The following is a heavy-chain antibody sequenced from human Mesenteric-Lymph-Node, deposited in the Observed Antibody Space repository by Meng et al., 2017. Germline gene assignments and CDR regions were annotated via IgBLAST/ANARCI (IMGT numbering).Heavy chain of an antibody. D-gene: IGHD2-2*02. Sequence: GESLKISCAASGFSFGNSWMSWVRQAPGKGLELVANIKQNGGEMNYVDSVKGRFTISRDNAKNSLYLQMNSLRVEDTAVYYCARDSDTLFDYWGQGTLVTV. CDR3: ARDSDTLFDY. CDR1: GFSFGNSW. CDR2: IKQNGGEM. J-gene: IGHJ4*02. V-gene: IGHV3-7*01.